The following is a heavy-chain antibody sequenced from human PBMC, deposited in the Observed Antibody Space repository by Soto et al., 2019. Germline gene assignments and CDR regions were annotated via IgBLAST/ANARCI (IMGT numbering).Heavy chain of an antibody. CDR1: GFTFRTDG. Sequence: QVQLVESGGGVVQPGRSLRLSCAASGFTFRTDGMHWVRQAPGKGLEWVTFISYDGSNIGYADSVKCRFTVSRDNSKNTLYLQMSSLRAEYTAVYYCAKDLGLDSIGWRAGYFQHWGQGTLVTVSS. CDR2: ISYDGSNI. CDR3: AKDLGLDSIGWRAGYFQH. J-gene: IGHJ1*01. D-gene: IGHD6-19*01. V-gene: IGHV3-30*18.